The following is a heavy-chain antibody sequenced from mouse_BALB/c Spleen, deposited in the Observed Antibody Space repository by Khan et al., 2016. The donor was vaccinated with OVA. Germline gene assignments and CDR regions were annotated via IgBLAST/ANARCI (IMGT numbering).Heavy chain of an antibody. D-gene: IGHD1-2*01. J-gene: IGHJ3*01. Sequence: EVQLQESGPELVKPGASVKISCKASGYTFTDYNMDWVKQSHGKSLEWVGYIYPDSGGSGYNQKFRTKATLTVDKSSSTAYMDLRSLTSDDSAVYFCVRSGYGSCAYWGQGTLVTVSA. CDR3: VRSGYGSCAY. V-gene: IGHV1S29*02. CDR2: IYPDSGGS. CDR1: GYTFTDYN.